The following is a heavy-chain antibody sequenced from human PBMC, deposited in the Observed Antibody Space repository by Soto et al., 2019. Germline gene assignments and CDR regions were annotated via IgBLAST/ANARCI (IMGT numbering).Heavy chain of an antibody. V-gene: IGHV3-33*01. Sequence: PGGSLRLSCAASGFTFSSYGMHWVRQAPGKGLEWVAVIWYDGSNKYYADSVKGRFTISRDNSKNTLYLQMNSPRAEDTAVYYCARDLLAKYCTNGVCYTGGNYYGMDVWGQGTTVTVSS. CDR1: GFTFSSYG. CDR2: IWYDGSNK. D-gene: IGHD2-8*01. CDR3: ARDLLAKYCTNGVCYTGGNYYGMDV. J-gene: IGHJ6*02.